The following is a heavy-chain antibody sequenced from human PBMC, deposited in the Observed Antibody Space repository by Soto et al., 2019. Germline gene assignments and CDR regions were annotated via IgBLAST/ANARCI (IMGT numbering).Heavy chain of an antibody. CDR1: GFTFSTCA. CDR2: ISGGGGST. V-gene: IGHV3-23*01. D-gene: IGHD2-2*01. CDR3: ARGVVLVPAAADDEGWFDP. J-gene: IGHJ5*02. Sequence: GGSLRLSCAASGFTFSTCAMNWVCQAPGKGLEWVSSISGGGGSTYYGDSVKGRFTISRDNSKNTLYLQMNSLRAEDTAVYYCARGVVLVPAAADDEGWFDPWGQGTLVTVSS.